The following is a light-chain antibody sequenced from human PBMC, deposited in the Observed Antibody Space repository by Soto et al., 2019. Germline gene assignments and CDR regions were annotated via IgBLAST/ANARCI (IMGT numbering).Light chain of an antibody. CDR3: AAWDDNLSGYV. Sequence: QSVLTQPPSTSWTPGQRVTISCSGSSSNIGTNYVYWYQQLPGTAPKLLIYSTNQRPSGVPDRFSGSKSGTPASLAISGLRSEDEADYYCAAWDDNLSGYVFGTGTKLTVL. V-gene: IGLV1-47*02. CDR2: STN. J-gene: IGLJ1*01. CDR1: SSNIGTNY.